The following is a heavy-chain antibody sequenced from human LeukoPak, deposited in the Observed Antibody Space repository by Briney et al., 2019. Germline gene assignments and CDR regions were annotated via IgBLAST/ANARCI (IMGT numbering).Heavy chain of an antibody. CDR1: GFSVRSNY. D-gene: IGHD1-1*01. CDR2: IYSDGSI. J-gene: IGHJ3*02. V-gene: IGHV3-53*01. CDR3: ARDRRRLRGMNGDGDAFDI. Sequence: GGSLRLSCAASGFSVRSNYISWVRQAPGKGLEWVSMIYSDGSIFHADSVRGRFTMSRDNSRNTLDLQMNSLRVEDTAVYFCARDRRRLRGMNGDGDAFDIWGQGTMVTVSS.